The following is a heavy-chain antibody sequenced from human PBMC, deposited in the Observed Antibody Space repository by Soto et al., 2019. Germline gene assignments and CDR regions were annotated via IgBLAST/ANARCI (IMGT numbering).Heavy chain of an antibody. J-gene: IGHJ4*02. V-gene: IGHV3-48*02. CDR1: GFNFSSYS. CDR2: ISSSSSTI. Sequence: GGSMRLSCAASGFNFSSYSMNWVRQATGKGLEWVSNISSSSSTIYYADSVKGRFTISRDNAKNSLYPQMNSLRDEDTAVYYCAIVREEGNYDFWSGYSPPGYWGQGTLVTVSS. D-gene: IGHD3-3*01. CDR3: AIVREEGNYDFWSGYSPPGY.